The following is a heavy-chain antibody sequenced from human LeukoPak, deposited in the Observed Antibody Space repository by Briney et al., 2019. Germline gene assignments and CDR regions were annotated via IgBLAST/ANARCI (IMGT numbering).Heavy chain of an antibody. J-gene: IGHJ5*02. Sequence: ASVKVSCKASGYTFTGYYMHWVRQAPGQGLEWMGRINPNSGGTNYAQKLQGRVTMTRDTSISTAYMELSRLRSDDTAVYYCARAAVRGALYNWFDPWGQGTLVTVSS. CDR1: GYTFTGYY. V-gene: IGHV1-2*06. CDR2: INPNSGGT. CDR3: ARAAVRGALYNWFDP. D-gene: IGHD3-10*01.